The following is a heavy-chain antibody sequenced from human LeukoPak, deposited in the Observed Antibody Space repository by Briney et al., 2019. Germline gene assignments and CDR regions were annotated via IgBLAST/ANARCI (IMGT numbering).Heavy chain of an antibody. CDR3: ARGRSPRGYYYGMDV. CDR2: ISSNGGET. Sequence: GGSLRLSCAASGFSFSSYVMHWVRQAPGKGLEYVSAISSNGGETYYAGSVKGRFTISRDNSKNALYLQMGSLRVEDMAVYYCARGRSPRGYYYGMDVWGQGTTVTVS. CDR1: GFSFSSYV. V-gene: IGHV3-64*02. D-gene: IGHD1-26*01. J-gene: IGHJ6*02.